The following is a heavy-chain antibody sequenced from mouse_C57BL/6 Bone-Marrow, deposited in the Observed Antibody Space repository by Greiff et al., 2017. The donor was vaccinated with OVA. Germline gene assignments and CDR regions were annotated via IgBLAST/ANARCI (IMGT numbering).Heavy chain of an antibody. J-gene: IGHJ2*01. V-gene: IGHV5-12*01. Sequence: EVMLVESGGGLVQPGGSLKLSCAASGFTFSDYYMYWVRQTPEKRLEWVAYISNGGGSTYYPDTVKGRFTISRDNAKNTLYLQMSRLKSEDTAMYYCARRDYYGSSFDDWGQGTTLTVSS. D-gene: IGHD1-1*01. CDR2: ISNGGGST. CDR3: ARRDYYGSSFDD. CDR1: GFTFSDYY.